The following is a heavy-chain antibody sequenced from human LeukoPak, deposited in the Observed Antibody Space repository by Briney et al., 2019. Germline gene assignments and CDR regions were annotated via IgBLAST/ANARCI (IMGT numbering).Heavy chain of an antibody. D-gene: IGHD2-15*01. CDR1: GGSISSYY. V-gene: IGHV4-59*01. J-gene: IGHJ6*04. CDR3: ARDRGEYCSGGSCYSRFSHYYYGMDV. CDR2: IYYSGST. Sequence: PSETLSLTCTVSGGSISSYYWSWIRQPPGKGLEWIGYIYYSGSTNYSPSLKSRVTISVDTSKNQFSLKLSSVTAADTAVYYCARDRGEYCSGGSCYSRFSHYYYGMDVWGKGTTVTVSS.